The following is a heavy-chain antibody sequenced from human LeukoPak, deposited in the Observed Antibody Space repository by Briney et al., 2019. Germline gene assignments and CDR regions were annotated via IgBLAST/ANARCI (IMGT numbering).Heavy chain of an antibody. D-gene: IGHD3-9*01. CDR1: GFTFSSYW. Sequence: GGSLRLSCAASGFTFSSYWMHWVRQAPGKGLVWVSRINSDGSSRSYADSVKGRFTISRDNSKNTLYLQMNSLRAEDTAVYYCAKHPPEYYDILTGYYKGWGQGTLVTVSS. CDR3: AKHPPEYYDILTGYYKG. CDR2: INSDGSSR. V-gene: IGHV3-74*01. J-gene: IGHJ4*02.